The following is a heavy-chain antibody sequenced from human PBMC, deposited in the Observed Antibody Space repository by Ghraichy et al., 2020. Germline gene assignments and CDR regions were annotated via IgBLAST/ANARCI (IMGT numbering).Heavy chain of an antibody. CDR2: VNWDASNT. CDR3: ARDIKRGSPGYYFES. J-gene: IGHJ4*02. CDR1: GFIFDDYT. D-gene: IGHD2-15*01. Sequence: GGSLRLSCAASGFIFDDYTMHWVRRAPGKSLEWIAHVNWDASNTFYADSVKGRFTLTRDNNKNSLFLQLTSLQVNDTAFYYCARDIKRGSPGYYFESWGQGTLVTVSS. V-gene: IGHV3-43*01.